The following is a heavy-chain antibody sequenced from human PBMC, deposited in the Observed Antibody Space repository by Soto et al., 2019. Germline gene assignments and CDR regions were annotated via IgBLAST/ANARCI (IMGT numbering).Heavy chain of an antibody. CDR3: ARQYYDYVSVDY. V-gene: IGHV4-39*01. D-gene: IGHD3-16*01. Sequence: KASETLSLTCTVSGGSISRSSYYWGWIRQPPGKGLEWIGSIYYSGSTYYNPSLKSRATISVDTSKNQFSLRLSSVTAADTAVYYCARQYYDYVSVDYWGQGTLVTVSS. J-gene: IGHJ4*02. CDR1: GGSISRSSYY. CDR2: IYYSGST.